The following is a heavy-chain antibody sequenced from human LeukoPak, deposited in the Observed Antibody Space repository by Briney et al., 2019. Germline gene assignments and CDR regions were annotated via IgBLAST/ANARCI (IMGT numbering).Heavy chain of an antibody. Sequence: GGSLRLSCAASGFTFRNYGMHWVRQAPGKGLEWVAHIRYDGSGTKTFYADSVKGRFTISGDNARNTLYLQMNSLRAEDTAAYYCAKAECAIASPNCYNPPFDYWGHGTLVIVST. V-gene: IGHV3-30*02. D-gene: IGHD2-2*02. CDR2: IRYDGSGTKT. CDR3: AKAECAIASPNCYNPPFDY. J-gene: IGHJ4*01. CDR1: GFTFRNYG.